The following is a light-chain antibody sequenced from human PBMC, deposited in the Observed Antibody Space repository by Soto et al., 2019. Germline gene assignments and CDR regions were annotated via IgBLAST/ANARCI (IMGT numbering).Light chain of an antibody. CDR1: TGALTSSHF. V-gene: IGLV7-46*01. Sequence: QAVVTQEPSLTVSPGGTVTLTCGSSTGALTSSHFPYWYQQKPGQAPRALIYATNSKHSGTPGRFSGSLLGGKADLTLSGAQPEDEAEYYCLLAFGSARVFGGGTKLTVL. CDR2: ATN. CDR3: LLAFGSARV. J-gene: IGLJ3*02.